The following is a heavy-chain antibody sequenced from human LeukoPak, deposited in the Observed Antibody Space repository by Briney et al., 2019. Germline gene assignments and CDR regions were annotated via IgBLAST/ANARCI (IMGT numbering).Heavy chain of an antibody. CDR3: AREGNWGSGYYFDY. Sequence: PGGSLPLSRAASGFTFRSYAMHWVRQAPGKGREGVAVISYDGSNKYYADSVKGRFTISRDNSKNTLYLQMNSLRAEDTAVYYCAREGNWGSGYYFDYWGQGTLVTVSS. V-gene: IGHV3-30-3*01. CDR2: ISYDGSNK. J-gene: IGHJ4*02. D-gene: IGHD7-27*01. CDR1: GFTFRSYA.